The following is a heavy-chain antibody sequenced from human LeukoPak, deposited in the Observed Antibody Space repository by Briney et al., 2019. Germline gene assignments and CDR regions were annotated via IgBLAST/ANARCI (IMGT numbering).Heavy chain of an antibody. J-gene: IGHJ4*02. CDR2: IRSKANSYAT. Sequence: GGSLRLSCAASGFTFSGSAMHWVRQASGKGLEWVGRIRSKANSYATAYAASVKGRFTISRDDSKNTAYLQMNSLKTADTAVYFCARMTTVTPGPFDYWGQGTLVTVSS. CDR1: GFTFSGSA. V-gene: IGHV3-73*01. D-gene: IGHD4-17*01. CDR3: ARMTTVTPGPFDY.